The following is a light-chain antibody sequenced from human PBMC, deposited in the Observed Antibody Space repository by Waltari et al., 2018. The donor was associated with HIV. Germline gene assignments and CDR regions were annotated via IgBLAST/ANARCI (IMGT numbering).Light chain of an antibody. V-gene: IGKV1-33*01. CDR1: QDITTY. CDR2: DTS. Sequence: DIQMTQSPSSLSASVGDRVSITCRASQDITTYLNWYQHKPGKAPKLLINDTSNLETGVPLRFSERGSGTHFIFTISSLQSEDIATYYCQQYHDLPLTFGGGTKVEIK. J-gene: IGKJ4*01. CDR3: QQYHDLPLT.